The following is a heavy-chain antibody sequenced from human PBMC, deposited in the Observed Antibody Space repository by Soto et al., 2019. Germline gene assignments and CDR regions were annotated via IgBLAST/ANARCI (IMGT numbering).Heavy chain of an antibody. CDR3: AKEFEQWPEAPNYCYYGMDV. CDR2: ISYDGSNK. D-gene: IGHD6-19*01. V-gene: IGHV3-30*18. J-gene: IGHJ6*02. CDR1: GFTFSSYG. Sequence: QVQLVESGGGVVQPGRSLRLSCAASGFTFSSYGMHWVRQAPGKGLEWVAVISYDGSNKYYADSVKGRFTISRDNSKNTLYLQMNRLRAEDTAVYYCAKEFEQWPEAPNYCYYGMDVWGQGTKVTVSS.